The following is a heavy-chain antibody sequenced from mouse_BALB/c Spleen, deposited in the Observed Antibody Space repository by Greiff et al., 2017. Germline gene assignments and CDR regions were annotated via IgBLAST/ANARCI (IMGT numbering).Heavy chain of an antibody. D-gene: IGHD2-14*01. CDR2: ISSGGSYT. Sequence: EVMLVESGGDLVKPGGSLKLSCAASGFTFSSYGMSWVRQTPDKRLEWVATISSGGSYTYYPDSVKGRFTISRDNAKNTLYLQMSSLKSEDTAMYYCARPTIGTAFDYWGQGTTLTVSS. J-gene: IGHJ2*01. CDR1: GFTFSSYG. CDR3: ARPTIGTAFDY. V-gene: IGHV5-6*01.